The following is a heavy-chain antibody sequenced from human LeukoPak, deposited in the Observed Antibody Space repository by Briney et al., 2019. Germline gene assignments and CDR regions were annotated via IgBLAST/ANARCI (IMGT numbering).Heavy chain of an antibody. CDR3: AREGS. CDR1: GFTFSSYA. V-gene: IGHV3-30-3*01. CDR2: ISYDGTNK. J-gene: IGHJ4*02. Sequence: GGSLRLSCAASGFTFSSYAIHWVRQAPGKGLEWVAIISYDGTNKYYADSVRGRFTISRDNSKNTLYLQMNSLRAEDTAVYYCAREGSWGQGTLVTVSS.